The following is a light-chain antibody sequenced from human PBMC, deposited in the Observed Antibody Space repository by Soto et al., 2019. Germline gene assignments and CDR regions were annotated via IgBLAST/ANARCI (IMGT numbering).Light chain of an antibody. V-gene: IGLV2-14*01. CDR1: SSDVGDYNF. J-gene: IGLJ1*01. CDR2: EVT. CDR3: SSFTTRSTLYV. Sequence: QSALTQPASVSGSPGQSITISCTGTSSDVGDYNFVSWYQQHPGKAPKLIIYEVTNRPSGVSDRFSGSKSGNTASLTISGLQAEDEADYYCSSFTTRSTLYVFGTGTKVTVV.